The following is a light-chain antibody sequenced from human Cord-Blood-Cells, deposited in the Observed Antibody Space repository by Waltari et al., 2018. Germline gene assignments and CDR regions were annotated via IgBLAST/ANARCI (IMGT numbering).Light chain of an antibody. V-gene: IGKV3-20*01. CDR1: PSVSSSY. CDR2: GAS. Sequence: EIVLTQSPGTLSLSPGERATLSCTATPSVSSSYLAWYQQKPGQAPRLLIYGASSSATAIPDRFSGSGSGTDFTLTISRREPEDFAVYYCQQYGSSPPWTFGQGTRVEIK. CDR3: QQYGSSPPWT. J-gene: IGKJ1*01.